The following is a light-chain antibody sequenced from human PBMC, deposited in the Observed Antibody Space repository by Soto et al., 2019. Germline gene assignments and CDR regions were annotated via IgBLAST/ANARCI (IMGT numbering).Light chain of an antibody. J-gene: IGKJ1*01. Sequence: EIVLTQSPGTLSLSPGERATLSCRASQSVSSSYLAWYQQKPGQAPRLLIYDASSRATGIPDRFSGSGSGTDFTLTISILEPEDFAVYYCQQYGSSPRTFGQGTKLEIK. CDR2: DAS. CDR1: QSVSSSY. CDR3: QQYGSSPRT. V-gene: IGKV3-20*01.